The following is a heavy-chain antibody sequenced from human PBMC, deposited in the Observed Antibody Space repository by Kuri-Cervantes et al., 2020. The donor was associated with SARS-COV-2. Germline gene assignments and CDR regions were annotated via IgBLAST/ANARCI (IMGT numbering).Heavy chain of an antibody. D-gene: IGHD6-13*01. J-gene: IGHJ4*02. CDR3: AXXRMTPLSXXXYYFDY. V-gene: IGHV3-21*01. Sequence: GGALRLSCTASGFTFSGYNMNWVRQAPGKGLEWVSSMSSSSGYIYYTDSVMGRFTISRDNAKNSLYLQMNSLRAEDTAVYHCAXXRMTPLSXXXYYFDYWGQGTLVTVSS. CDR1: GFTFSGYN. CDR2: MSSSSGYI.